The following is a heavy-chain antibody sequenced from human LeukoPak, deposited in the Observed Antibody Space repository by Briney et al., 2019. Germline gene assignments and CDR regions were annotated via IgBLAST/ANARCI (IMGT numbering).Heavy chain of an antibody. D-gene: IGHD3-22*01. CDR1: GGSFSGYY. CDR2: INHSGST. CDR3: ATNPFYYDSSGYYSS. J-gene: IGHJ5*02. V-gene: IGHV4-34*01. Sequence: SDTLSLTCAVYGGSFSGYYWSWIRQPPGKGLEWIGEINHSGSTNYNPSLKSRVTISVDTSKNQFSLKLSSVTAADTAVYYCATNPFYYDSSGYYSSWGQGTLVTVSS.